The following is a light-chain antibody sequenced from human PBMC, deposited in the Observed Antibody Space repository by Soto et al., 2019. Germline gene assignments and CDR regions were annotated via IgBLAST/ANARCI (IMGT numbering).Light chain of an antibody. J-gene: IGKJ1*01. CDR3: QHYNSYSEA. CDR1: QTISSW. CDR2: KAS. Sequence: DIQMTQSPSTLSGSVGDRVTITCRASQTISSWLAWYQQKPGKAPKLLIYKASTLKSGVPSRFIGSGSGTEFTLTISRLQPDDFATYYCQHYNSYSEAFGQGTKVELK. V-gene: IGKV1-5*03.